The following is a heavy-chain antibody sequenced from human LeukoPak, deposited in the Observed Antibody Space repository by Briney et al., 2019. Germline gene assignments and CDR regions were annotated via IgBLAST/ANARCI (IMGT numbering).Heavy chain of an antibody. J-gene: IGHJ4*02. V-gene: IGHV3-73*01. CDR2: IRSKANSYAT. D-gene: IGHD1-26*01. Sequence: GGSLRLSCAASGFTFSGTAMHWVRQASGKGLEWVGRIRSKANSYATAYAASVKGRFTISRDGSKNTAYLQMNSLKTEDTAVYYCTRHARGSYYVFDYWGQGTLVTVSS. CDR1: GFTFSGTA. CDR3: TRHARGSYYVFDY.